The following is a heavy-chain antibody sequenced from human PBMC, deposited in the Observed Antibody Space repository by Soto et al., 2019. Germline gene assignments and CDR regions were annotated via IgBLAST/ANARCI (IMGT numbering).Heavy chain of an antibody. D-gene: IGHD3-22*01. V-gene: IGHV3-23*01. CDR2: ISGSGGDT. Sequence: EVQLLESGGGWVQPGGSLRLSCAASGFSFSPYGMGWVRQPPGKGLELVSGISGSGGDTYYADSVKGRFTISRDNSKNTLYLRMNSLRAEGTAVYYCETRDTSTLIVVTNIALDVWAQGTVVTVSS. CDR1: GFSFSPYG. CDR3: ETRDTSTLIVVTNIALDV. J-gene: IGHJ3*01.